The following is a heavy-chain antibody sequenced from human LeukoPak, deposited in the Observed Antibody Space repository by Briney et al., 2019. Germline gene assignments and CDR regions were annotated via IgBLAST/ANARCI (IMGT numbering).Heavy chain of an antibody. Sequence: MTGGSLRLSCAASGFTFSSYSMNWVRQAPGKGLEWVSSISSSSSYIYYADSVKGRFTISRDNAKNSLYLQMNSLRAEDTAVYYCARSGGSGKLTQTDCWGQGTLVTVSS. D-gene: IGHD3-10*01. CDR1: GFTFSSYS. V-gene: IGHV3-21*01. CDR3: ARSGGSGKLTQTDC. CDR2: ISSSSSYI. J-gene: IGHJ4*02.